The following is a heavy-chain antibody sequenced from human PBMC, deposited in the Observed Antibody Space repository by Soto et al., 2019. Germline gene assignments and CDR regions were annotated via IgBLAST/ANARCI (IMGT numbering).Heavy chain of an antibody. V-gene: IGHV1-18*01. CDR2: ISAYSANT. D-gene: IGHD3-9*01. CDR1: GYTFTSYG. Sequence: ASVKVSCKTSGYTFTSYGISWVRQAPGQGLEWMGWISAYSANTKNAQKLQGRVTMTTDTSTSTAYMELRSLRSDDTAVYYCARDYYDILTGYSFSYLDYWGQGTLVTVSS. J-gene: IGHJ4*02. CDR3: ARDYYDILTGYSFSYLDY.